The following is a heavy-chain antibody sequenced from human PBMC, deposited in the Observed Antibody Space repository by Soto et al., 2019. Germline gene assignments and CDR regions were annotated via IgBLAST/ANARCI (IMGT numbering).Heavy chain of an antibody. J-gene: IGHJ4*02. V-gene: IGHV1-24*01. CDR1: GYTLTELY. CDR3: ATDDPGYCSGGSCYHGY. Sequence: ASGKVSCKVSGYTLTELYMHWVRQAPGKGLEWMGGFDPEDGETIYAQKFQGRVTMTEDTSTDTAYMELSSLRSEDTAVYYCATDDPGYCSGGSCYHGYWGQGTLVTVSS. CDR2: FDPEDGET. D-gene: IGHD2-15*01.